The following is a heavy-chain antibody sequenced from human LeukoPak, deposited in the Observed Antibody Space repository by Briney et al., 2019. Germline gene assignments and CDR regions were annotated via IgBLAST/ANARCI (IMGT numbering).Heavy chain of an antibody. CDR2: IYYSGST. V-gene: IGHV4-39*07. CDR1: GGSISSSSYY. D-gene: IGHD6-13*01. J-gene: IGHJ5*02. CDR3: ARDHGWYGSSWSVGTRQYNWFDP. Sequence: KTSETLSLTCTVSGGSISSSSYYWGWIRQPPGKGLEWIGSIYYSGSTYYNPSLKSRVTISVDTSKNQFSLKLSSVTAADTAVYYCARDHGWYGSSWSVGTRQYNWFDPWGQGTLVTVSS.